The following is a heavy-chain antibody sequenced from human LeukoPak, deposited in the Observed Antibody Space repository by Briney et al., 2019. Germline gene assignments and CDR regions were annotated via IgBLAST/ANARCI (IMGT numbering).Heavy chain of an antibody. CDR2: MNPSSGYT. V-gene: IGHV1-8*01. J-gene: IGHJ2*01. D-gene: IGHD1-14*01. CDR3: ARISDHNWYFDL. Sequence: ASVGASCKAAGYHFTTYDINWVRKATGQGLEWMGWMNPSSGYTGYSQKFQGRVTMTRNTSITTAYMELSSLRSEDTAVYYCARISDHNWYFDLWGRGTLVTVSS. CDR1: GYHFTTYD.